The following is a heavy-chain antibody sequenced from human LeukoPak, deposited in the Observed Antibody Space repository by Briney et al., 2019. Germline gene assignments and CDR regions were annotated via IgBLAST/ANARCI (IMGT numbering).Heavy chain of an antibody. Sequence: ASVKVSCKVSGYTFTDYYMHWVQQAPGKGLEWMGLVDPEDGETIYAEKFQGRVTITADTSTDTAYMELSSLRSEDTAVYYCARDPHGYSSSYDDAFDIWGQGTMVTVSS. D-gene: IGHD6-13*01. J-gene: IGHJ3*02. CDR1: GYTFTDYY. V-gene: IGHV1-69-2*01. CDR3: ARDPHGYSSSYDDAFDI. CDR2: VDPEDGET.